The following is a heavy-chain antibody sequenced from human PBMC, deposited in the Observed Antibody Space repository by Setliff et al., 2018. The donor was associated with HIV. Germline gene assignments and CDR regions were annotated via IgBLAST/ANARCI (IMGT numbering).Heavy chain of an antibody. CDR2: INVYSGDT. CDR1: GYPFSNFG. CDR3: ARDRTDRRLVFFQN. V-gene: IGHV1-18*01. J-gene: IGHJ1*01. D-gene: IGHD1-1*01. Sequence: ASVKVSCKASGYPFSNFGVSWVRQAPGQGLEWMAWINVYSGDTNFAQKFQGRVTVTSDTSTSTVYMDLSGLTSEDTAVYYCARDRTDRRLVFFQNWGQGTLVTVSS.